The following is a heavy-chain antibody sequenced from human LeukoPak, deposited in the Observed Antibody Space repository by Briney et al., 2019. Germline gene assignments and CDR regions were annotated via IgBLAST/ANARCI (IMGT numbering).Heavy chain of an antibody. V-gene: IGHV3-30*18. CDR1: GFTFSSYG. CDR3: AKASGYLTFYDY. D-gene: IGHD3-3*01. Sequence: GGSLRLSCAASGFTFSSYGMHWVRQAPGKGLEWVAVISYDGSNKYYADSVKGRFTISRDNSKNTLYLQMNSLRAEDTAVYYCAKASGYLTFYDYWGQGNLVTVSS. CDR2: ISYDGSNK. J-gene: IGHJ4*02.